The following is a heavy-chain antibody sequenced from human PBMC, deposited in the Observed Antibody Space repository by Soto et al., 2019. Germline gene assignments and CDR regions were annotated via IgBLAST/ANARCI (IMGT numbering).Heavy chain of an antibody. CDR3: AADLSFARGTDY. CDR1: GFTFSIFG. Sequence: GGSLRLSCGASGFTFSIFGMHWVRQAPGKGLEWVATIWYDGNNQYYADSVKGRFTISRDNSRNTLYLQMSSLRADDTAVYYCAADLSFARGTDYWGQGTLVTVSS. CDR2: IWYDGNNQ. D-gene: IGHD3-16*01. J-gene: IGHJ4*02. V-gene: IGHV3-33*01.